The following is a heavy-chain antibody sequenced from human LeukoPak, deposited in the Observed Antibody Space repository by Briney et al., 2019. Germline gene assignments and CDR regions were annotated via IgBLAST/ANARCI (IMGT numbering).Heavy chain of an antibody. Sequence: PGGSLRLSCAASGFTFSSYSMNWVRQAPGKGLEWVSSISSSSSYIYYADSVKGRFTISRDNAKNSPYLQMNSLRAEDTAVYYCAREKVVAATLSPNWFDPWGQGTLVTVSS. CDR3: AREKVVAATLSPNWFDP. D-gene: IGHD2-15*01. V-gene: IGHV3-21*01. J-gene: IGHJ5*02. CDR1: GFTFSSYS. CDR2: ISSSSSYI.